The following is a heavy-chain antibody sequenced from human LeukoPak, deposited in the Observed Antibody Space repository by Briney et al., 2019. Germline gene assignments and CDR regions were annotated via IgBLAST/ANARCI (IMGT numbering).Heavy chain of an antibody. CDR1: GFTFSSYA. V-gene: IGHV3-23*01. Sequence: PGGSLRLSCAATGFTFSSYAMTWVRQAPGKGLEWVSTIRGSGGSTYYTDSVKGRFTISRDNSKNTLFLQMNSLRAEDTAVYYCAKDSVAGNLEYFDYWGQGTLVTVSS. J-gene: IGHJ4*02. CDR3: AKDSVAGNLEYFDY. CDR2: IRGSGGST. D-gene: IGHD6-19*01.